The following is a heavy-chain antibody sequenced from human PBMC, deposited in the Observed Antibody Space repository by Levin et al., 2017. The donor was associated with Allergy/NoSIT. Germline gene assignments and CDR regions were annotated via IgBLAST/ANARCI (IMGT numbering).Heavy chain of an antibody. CDR1: GFTFSRSD. J-gene: IGHJ5*02. CDR3: ARGPWFDP. Sequence: GESLKISCAASGFTFSRSDIHWLRQAPGKGLEWVSAIGTSNDTYYAGSVKGRFTISREDAKNSLYLQMNSLGAGDTAVYYCARGPWFDPWGQGTLVTVSS. V-gene: IGHV3-13*01. CDR2: IGTSNDT.